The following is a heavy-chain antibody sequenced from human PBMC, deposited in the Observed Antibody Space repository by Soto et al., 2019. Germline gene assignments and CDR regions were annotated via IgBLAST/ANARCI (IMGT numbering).Heavy chain of an antibody. CDR2: IYHIGST. J-gene: IGHJ4*02. CDR3: ARHFSVDYFDY. V-gene: IGHV4-4*02. CDR1: GFSVSSTNW. Sequence: SETLSLTCAFSGFSVSSTNWWSWVRQPPGKGLEWIGGIYHIGSTYYNPSLKSRVTISVDTSKNQFSLKLSSVTAADTAVYYCARHFSVDYFDYWGQGALVTVSS.